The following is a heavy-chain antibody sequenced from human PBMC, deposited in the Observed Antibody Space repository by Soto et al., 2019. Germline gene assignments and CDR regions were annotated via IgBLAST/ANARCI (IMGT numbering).Heavy chain of an antibody. J-gene: IGHJ5*02. CDR1: GYIFTSFY. CDR3: ARDNSWDYGSGLMAWWFDP. Sequence: QVQLVQSGAEVKKPGASVKVSCKASGYIFTSFYMHWVRQAPGQGLEWMGLIHPTDGRTWYAVKFQGRITMTRDTSTNTDYLQLSSLRSDDTAVYYCARDNSWDYGSGLMAWWFDPWGQGTLVTVSS. D-gene: IGHD3-10*01. CDR2: IHPTDGRT. V-gene: IGHV1-46*01.